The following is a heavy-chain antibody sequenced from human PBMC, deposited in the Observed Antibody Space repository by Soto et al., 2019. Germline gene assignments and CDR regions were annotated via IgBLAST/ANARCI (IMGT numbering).Heavy chain of an antibody. CDR3: ARDAGSIASRDGYYYYYGMAV. D-gene: IGHD2-21*01. J-gene: IGHJ6*02. V-gene: IGHV1-8*01. CDR2: MNPNSGNT. CDR1: GYTFTSYD. Sequence: ASVKVSCKASGYTFTSYDINWVRQATGQGLEWMGWMNPNSGNTGYAQKFQGRVTTTRNTSISTAYMELSSLRSEDTAVYYCARDAGSIASRDGYYYYYGMAVWGQGTTVTVSS.